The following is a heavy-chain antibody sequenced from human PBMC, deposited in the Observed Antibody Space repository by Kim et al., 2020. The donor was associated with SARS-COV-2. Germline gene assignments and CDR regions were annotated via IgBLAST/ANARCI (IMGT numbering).Heavy chain of an antibody. V-gene: IGHV4-34*01. CDR3: ARGRRYYDSSGYYPRWFDP. Sequence: SETLSLTCAVYGGSFSGYYWSWIRQPPGKGLEWIGEINHSGSTNYNPSLKSRVTISVDTSKNQFSLKLSSVTAADTAVYYCARGRRYYDSSGYYPRWFDPWGQGTLVTVSS. D-gene: IGHD3-22*01. J-gene: IGHJ5*02. CDR1: GGSFSGYY. CDR2: INHSGST.